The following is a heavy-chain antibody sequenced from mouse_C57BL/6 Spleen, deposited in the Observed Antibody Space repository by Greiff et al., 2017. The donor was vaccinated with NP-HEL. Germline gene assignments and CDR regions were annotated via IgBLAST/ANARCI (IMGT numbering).Heavy chain of an antibody. CDR1: GYTFTDYY. J-gene: IGHJ2*01. V-gene: IGHV1-19*01. CDR2: INPYNGGT. CDR3: ARWDGDY. Sequence: EVQLQQSGPVLVKPGASVKMSCKASGYTFTDYYMNWVKQSPGKSLEWIGIINPYNGGTSYNQKFKGKATLTVDKSSSTAYMELNSLTSEDSAVDYCARWDGDYWGQGTTLTVSS. D-gene: IGHD2-3*01.